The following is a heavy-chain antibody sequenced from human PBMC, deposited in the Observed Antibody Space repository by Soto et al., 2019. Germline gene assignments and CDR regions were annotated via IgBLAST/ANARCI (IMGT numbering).Heavy chain of an antibody. J-gene: IGHJ6*03. D-gene: IGHD4-17*01. CDR1: GGSISSYY. CDR3: ARDSYGDYVGRGYYYYMDV. V-gene: IGHV4-59*01. CDR2: IYYSGST. Sequence: SETLSLTCTVSGGSISSYYWSWIRQPPGKGLEWIGYIYYSGSTNYNPSLKSRVTISVDTSKNQFSLKLSSVTAADTAVYYCARDSYGDYVGRGYYYYMDVWGKGTTVTVSS.